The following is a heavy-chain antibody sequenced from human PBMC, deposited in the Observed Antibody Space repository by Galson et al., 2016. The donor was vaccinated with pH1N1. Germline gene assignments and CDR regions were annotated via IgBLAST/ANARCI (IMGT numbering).Heavy chain of an antibody. CDR2: LWLDGSNE. J-gene: IGHJ6*02. CDR1: GFDFSQYG. V-gene: IGHV3-30*02. CDR3: ARDRPQMILRYFEWLLGDAMDV. Sequence: SLRLSCAASGFDFSQYGMHWIRQAPGLGLEWVAFLWLDGSNEFYVDSVKGRFTITRDNSKNILYLQMTSLRAEDTAVYYCARDRPQMILRYFEWLLGDAMDVWGQGTTVTVSS. D-gene: IGHD3-9*01.